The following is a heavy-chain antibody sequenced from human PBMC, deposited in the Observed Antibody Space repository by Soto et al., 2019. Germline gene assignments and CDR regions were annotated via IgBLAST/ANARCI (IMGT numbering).Heavy chain of an antibody. CDR2: IYYSGST. CDR3: ARVGRLVSVVTTINNHIDP. CDR1: GGSISSGGYY. Sequence: SETLSLTCTVSGGSISSGGYYWSWIRQHPGKGLEWIGYIYYSGSTYYNPSLKGRVTISVDTSKNQFSLKLSSLTAADTAVYYCARVGRLVSVVTTINNHIDPWGQGNLVTV. D-gene: IGHD5-12*01. V-gene: IGHV4-31*03. J-gene: IGHJ5*02.